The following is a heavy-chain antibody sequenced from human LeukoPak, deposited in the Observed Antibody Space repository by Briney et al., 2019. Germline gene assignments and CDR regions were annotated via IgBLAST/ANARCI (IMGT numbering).Heavy chain of an antibody. CDR3: AHRIRVPYSGYEPVAFDI. V-gene: IGHV2-5*01. CDR2: IYWNDDK. J-gene: IGHJ3*02. CDR1: GFSLSTSGVD. D-gene: IGHD5-12*01. Sequence: SGPTLVNPTQTLTLTCTFSGFSLSTSGVDVGWIRQPPGKALEWLALIYWNDDKRYSPSLKSRLTITKDTSKNQVVLTMTNMDPVDTATYYCAHRIRVPYSGYEPVAFDIWGQGTMVTVSS.